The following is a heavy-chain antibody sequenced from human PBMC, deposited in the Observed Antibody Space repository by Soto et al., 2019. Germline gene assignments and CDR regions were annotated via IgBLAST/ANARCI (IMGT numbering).Heavy chain of an antibody. CDR2: IYYSGTT. J-gene: IGHJ4*02. Sequence: AETLSLTCTVSGGSTISYYWSWIRQSPGKGLEWIGYIYYSGTTNYNPSLKSRVTISIDTSKNQYSLTMSSVTAADTAVSYCARIDWSGYYLDNWGQGTLVTVSS. V-gene: IGHV4-59*08. CDR3: ARIDWSGYYLDN. CDR1: GGSTISYY. D-gene: IGHD3-3*01.